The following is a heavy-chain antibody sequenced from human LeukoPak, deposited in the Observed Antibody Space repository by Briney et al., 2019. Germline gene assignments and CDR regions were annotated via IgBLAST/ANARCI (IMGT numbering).Heavy chain of an antibody. D-gene: IGHD3-3*01. Sequence: ASVKVSCKASGGTFSSYAISWVRQAPGQGLEWMGGIIPIFGTANYAQKFQGRVTITADESTSTAYMELSSLRSEDTAVYYCARSSITIFGVGFYYYYGMDVWGQGTTVTVSS. CDR3: ARSSITIFGVGFYYYYGMDV. J-gene: IGHJ6*02. CDR1: GGTFSSYA. V-gene: IGHV1-69*13. CDR2: IIPIFGTA.